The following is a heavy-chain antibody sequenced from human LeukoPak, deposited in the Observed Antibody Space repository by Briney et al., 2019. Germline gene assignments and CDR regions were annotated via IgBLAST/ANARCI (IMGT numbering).Heavy chain of an antibody. CDR1: GFTFSNYW. V-gene: IGHV3-74*01. Sequence: GGSLRLSCAASGFTFSNYWMHWVRQAPGKGLVWVSRINSDGINTSYADSVKGRFTISRDNAKNSLYLQMNSLRAEDTAVYYCARGRGATVTTSLDYWGQGTLVTVSS. CDR2: INSDGINT. CDR3: ARGRGATVTTSLDY. J-gene: IGHJ4*02. D-gene: IGHD4-17*01.